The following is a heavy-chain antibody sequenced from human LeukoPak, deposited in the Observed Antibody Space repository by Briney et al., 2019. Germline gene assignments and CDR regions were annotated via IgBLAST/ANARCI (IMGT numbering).Heavy chain of an antibody. V-gene: IGHV3-21*04. CDR2: ISSSSSYI. CDR1: GFTFSSYS. D-gene: IGHD4-17*01. J-gene: IGHJ6*02. Sequence: PGGSLRLSCAASGFTFSSYSMNWVRQAPGKGLEWVSSISSSSSYIYYADSVKGRFTISRNNSKNTLYLQMNSLRAEDTAVYYCAKWDYGDYGYYYYGMDVWGQGTTVTVSS. CDR3: AKWDYGDYGYYYYGMDV.